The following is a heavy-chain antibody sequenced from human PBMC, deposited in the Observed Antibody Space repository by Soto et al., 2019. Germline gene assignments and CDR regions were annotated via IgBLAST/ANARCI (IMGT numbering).Heavy chain of an antibody. CDR2: ISNNGAHT. CDR1: GFTFSNYE. V-gene: IGHV3-64*01. J-gene: IGHJ6*03. Sequence: EAQLVESGGGLVQPGGSLRLSCAASGFTFSNYEMHWVRQAPGKGLEYVSGISNNGAHTDYAKSVKGRFTISRDNSENTLYRQMGSVRAEDMGLYYCARRGYGSRWPNGYMDVCGKGTTVTVSS. D-gene: IGHD6-13*01. CDR3: ARRGYGSRWPNGYMDV.